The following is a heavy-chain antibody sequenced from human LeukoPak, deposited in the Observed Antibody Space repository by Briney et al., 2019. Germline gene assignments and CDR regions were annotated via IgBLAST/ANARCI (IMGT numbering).Heavy chain of an antibody. CDR2: IWYDESNK. CDR3: ARDRIIVVPDYYFDY. D-gene: IGHD3-22*01. CDR1: GFTFSSYG. V-gene: IGHV3-33*01. Sequence: GGSLRLSCAASGFTFSSYGMHWVRQAPGKGLEWVAVIWYDESNKFYADSVKGRFTISRDNPKNTLYLQMNSLRAEDTAVYYCARDRIIVVPDYYFDYWGQGTLVTVSS. J-gene: IGHJ4*02.